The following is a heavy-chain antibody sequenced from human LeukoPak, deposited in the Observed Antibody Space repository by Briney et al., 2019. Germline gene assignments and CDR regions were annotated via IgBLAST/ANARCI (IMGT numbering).Heavy chain of an antibody. Sequence: GASVKVSCKASGYTFTGYYMHWVRQAPGQGLEWMGWINTNTGNPTYAQGFTGRFVFSLDTSVSTAYLQISSLKAEDTAVYYCARVGSGWSSSNLGRLDYWGQGTLVTVSS. CDR3: ARVGSGWSSSNLGRLDY. J-gene: IGHJ4*02. CDR1: GYTFTGYY. CDR2: INTNTGNP. V-gene: IGHV7-4-1*02. D-gene: IGHD6-19*01.